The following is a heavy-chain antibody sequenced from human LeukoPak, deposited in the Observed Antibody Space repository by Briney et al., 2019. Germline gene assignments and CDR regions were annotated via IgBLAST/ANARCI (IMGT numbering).Heavy chain of an antibody. D-gene: IGHD3-22*01. CDR3: ARENDSRARFDS. V-gene: IGHV3-48*01. CDR2: ISSSSSPI. J-gene: IGHJ4*02. CDR1: GDAFSLDT. Sequence: GGSLRLSCARSGDAFSLDTMNWVRRAPGGGLEWVSYISSSSSPIYYAHSVKGRFTISRENARTSLYLQMNSLRAEDTAVYYCARENDSRARFDSWGEGTLVTVSS.